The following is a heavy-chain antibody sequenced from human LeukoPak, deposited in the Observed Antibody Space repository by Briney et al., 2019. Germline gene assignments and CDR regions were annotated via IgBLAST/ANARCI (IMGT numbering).Heavy chain of an antibody. CDR3: ARVRGSWYYFDY. Sequence: ASVKVSCEASGYTFTSYGISWVRQAPGQGLEWMGWISAYNGNTNYAQKLQGRVTMTTDTSTSTAYMELRSLRSDDTAVYYCARVRGSWYYFDYWGQGALVTVSS. CDR2: ISAYNGNT. V-gene: IGHV1-18*01. CDR1: GYTFTSYG. J-gene: IGHJ4*02. D-gene: IGHD2-15*01.